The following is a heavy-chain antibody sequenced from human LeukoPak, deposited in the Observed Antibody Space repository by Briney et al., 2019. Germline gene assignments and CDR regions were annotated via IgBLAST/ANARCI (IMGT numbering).Heavy chain of an antibody. V-gene: IGHV3-23*01. CDR1: GFIFSSFA. CDR2: ISGSGGST. J-gene: IGHJ4*02. Sequence: PGGSLRLSCAASGFIFSSFAMSWVRQAPGKGLEWVSTISGSGGSTNYADSVKGRFTFTRDNSKNTLYLQMNSLRAEDTAVYYCAKDLPDYGDYIEGYWGQGTLVTVSS. D-gene: IGHD4-17*01. CDR3: AKDLPDYGDYIEGY.